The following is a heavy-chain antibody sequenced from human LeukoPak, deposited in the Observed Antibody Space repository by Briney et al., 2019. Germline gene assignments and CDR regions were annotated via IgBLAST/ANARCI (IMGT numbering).Heavy chain of an antibody. CDR1: GFTFSSYW. V-gene: IGHV3-74*03. D-gene: IGHD5-12*01. CDR2: INSDGSSI. J-gene: IGHJ4*02. CDR3: AREGRVSGYDFDC. Sequence: PGGSLRLSCAASGFTFSSYWMHWVRHAPGKGLVWDSRINSDGSSITYADSVKGRFTISRDNAKNTLYLQMNSLRVEDTAVYYCAREGRVSGYDFDCWGQGTLVTVSS.